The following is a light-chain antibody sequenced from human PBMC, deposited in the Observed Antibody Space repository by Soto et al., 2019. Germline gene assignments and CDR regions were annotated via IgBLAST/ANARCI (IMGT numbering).Light chain of an antibody. CDR3: CSYAGSSTLYV. Sequence: QSVLTQPASVSGSPGQSITISCTGTSSDVGSYNLVSWYQQHPGKAPKLIIYEVTKRPSGVSNRFPGSKSGNTASLTISGLQAEDEADYYCCSYAGSSTLYVFGTGTKVTVL. CDR1: SSDVGSYNL. V-gene: IGLV2-23*02. J-gene: IGLJ1*01. CDR2: EVT.